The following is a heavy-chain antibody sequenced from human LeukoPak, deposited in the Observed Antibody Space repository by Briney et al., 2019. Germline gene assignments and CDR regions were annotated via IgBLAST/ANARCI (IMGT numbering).Heavy chain of an antibody. CDR1: GYTFTGYY. J-gene: IGHJ4*02. Sequence: ASVKVSCKASGYTFTGYYMHWVRQAPGQGLEWMGWINPNSGGTNYAQKFQGRVTMTRDTSISTAYMELSRLRSDDTAVYYCARGTGEGYSYDRYYFDYWGQGTLVTVSS. V-gene: IGHV1-2*02. D-gene: IGHD5-18*01. CDR2: INPNSGGT. CDR3: ARGTGEGYSYDRYYFDY.